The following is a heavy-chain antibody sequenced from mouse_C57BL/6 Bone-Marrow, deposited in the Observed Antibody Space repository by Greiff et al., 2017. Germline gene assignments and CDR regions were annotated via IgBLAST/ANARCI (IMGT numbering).Heavy chain of an antibody. V-gene: IGHV1-5*01. Sequence: VQLQQSGTVLARPGASVKMSCKTSGYTFTSYWMHWVKQRPGQGLEWIGAIYPGNSDTSYNQKFKGKATLTAVTSASTAYMELSSLTNEDSAVYYCTRPRLNYGSSYQFAYWGQGTLVTVSA. CDR3: TRPRLNYGSSYQFAY. CDR2: IYPGNSDT. J-gene: IGHJ3*01. CDR1: GYTFTSYW. D-gene: IGHD1-1*01.